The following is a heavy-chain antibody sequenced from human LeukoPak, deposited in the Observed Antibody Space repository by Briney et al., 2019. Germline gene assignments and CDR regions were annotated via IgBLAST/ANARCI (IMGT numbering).Heavy chain of an antibody. J-gene: IGHJ4*02. CDR3: ARGYYGSGSYDY. Sequence: KPSETLSLTCTVSGGSISSYYWSWIRQPPGKGLEWIGYIYYSGSTNYNPSLKSRVTISVDTSKNQFSLKLSSVTAADTAVYYCARGYYGSGSYDYWGQGTLVTVSS. V-gene: IGHV4-59*01. D-gene: IGHD3-10*01. CDR2: IYYSGST. CDR1: GGSISSYY.